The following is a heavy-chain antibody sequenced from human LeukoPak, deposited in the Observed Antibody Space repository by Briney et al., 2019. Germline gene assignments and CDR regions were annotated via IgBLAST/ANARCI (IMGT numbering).Heavy chain of an antibody. CDR1: GFTLSNYA. V-gene: IGHV3-23*01. D-gene: IGHD3-10*01. J-gene: IGHJ4*02. Sequence: GGSLRLSCTASGFTLSNYAMGWVRQAPGKGLEWVSGITSSGASTSYADSVTGRFTISRDNSKNTLYLQMNSLRAEDTAVYYCAKGRGDLRGAFDYWGQGTLVTVSS. CDR2: ITSSGAST. CDR3: AKGRGDLRGAFDY.